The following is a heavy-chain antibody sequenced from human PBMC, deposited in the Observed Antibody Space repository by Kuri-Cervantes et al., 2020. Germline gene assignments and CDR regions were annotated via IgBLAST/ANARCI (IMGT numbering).Heavy chain of an antibody. J-gene: IGHJ5*02. V-gene: IGHV4-34*01. CDR2: INHSGST. CDR3: ARDDAGDYGWFDP. Sequence: SCTVSGGSISSYYWSWIRQPPGKGLEWIGEINHSGSTNYNPSLKSRVTISVDTSKNQFSLKLSSVTAADTAVYYCARDDAGDYGWFDPWGQGTLVTVSS. CDR1: GGSISSYY. D-gene: IGHD4-17*01.